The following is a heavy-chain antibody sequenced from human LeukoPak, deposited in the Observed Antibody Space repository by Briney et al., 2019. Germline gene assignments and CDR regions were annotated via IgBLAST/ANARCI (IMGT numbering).Heavy chain of an antibody. V-gene: IGHV1-46*01. Sequence: ASVKVSCKASGYSLTSHYMNWVRQAPGQGLEWLGVVNLSGGFTAYAQKFQGRVTMTWDMSTSTVYMELGSLRSEDTAVYYCARAHSGNYREDWFDPWGQGTLVTVSS. CDR1: GYSLTSHY. J-gene: IGHJ5*02. CDR3: ARAHSGNYREDWFDP. CDR2: VNLSGGFT. D-gene: IGHD1-26*01.